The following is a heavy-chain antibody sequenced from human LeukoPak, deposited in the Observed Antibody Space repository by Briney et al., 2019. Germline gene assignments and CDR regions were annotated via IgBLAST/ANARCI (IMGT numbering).Heavy chain of an antibody. Sequence: PGGSLRLSCAASGFTFSSYGMHWVRQAPGKGLEWVAVISYEGSNKYYADSVKGRFTISRDNSKNTLYLQMNSLRAEDTAVYYCAKDEYYDILTGYSDAFDIWGQGTMVTVPS. CDR1: GFTFSSYG. CDR2: ISYEGSNK. V-gene: IGHV3-30*18. D-gene: IGHD3-9*01. J-gene: IGHJ3*02. CDR3: AKDEYYDILTGYSDAFDI.